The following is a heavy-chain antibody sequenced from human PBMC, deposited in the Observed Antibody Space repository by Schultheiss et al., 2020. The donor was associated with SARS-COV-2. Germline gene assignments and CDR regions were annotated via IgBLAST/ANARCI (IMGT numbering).Heavy chain of an antibody. CDR2: ISGSGGST. D-gene: IGHD6-13*01. V-gene: IGHV3-23*01. Sequence: GESLKISCAASGFTFSGSAMHWVRQAPGKGLEWVSAISGSGGSTYYADSVKGRFTISRDNSKNTLYLQMNSLRAEDTAVYYCARVGTQQLVRSLDYWGQGTLVTVSS. CDR3: ARVGTQQLVRSLDY. J-gene: IGHJ4*02. CDR1: GFTFSGSA.